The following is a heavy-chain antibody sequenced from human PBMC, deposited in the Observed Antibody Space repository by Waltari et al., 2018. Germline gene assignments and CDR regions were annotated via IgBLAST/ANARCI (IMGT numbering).Heavy chain of an antibody. CDR1: TFTSYD. CDR3: ARDWRRITIFGVVIKGGWFDP. CDR2: MNPNSGNT. J-gene: IGHJ5*02. V-gene: IGHV1-8*02. Sequence: TFTSYDITWVRQATGQGLEWMGWMNPNSGNTGYAQKFQGRVTMTRNTSISTAYMELSSLRSEDMAVYYCARDWRRITIFGVVIKGGWFDPWGQGTLVTVSS. D-gene: IGHD3-3*01.